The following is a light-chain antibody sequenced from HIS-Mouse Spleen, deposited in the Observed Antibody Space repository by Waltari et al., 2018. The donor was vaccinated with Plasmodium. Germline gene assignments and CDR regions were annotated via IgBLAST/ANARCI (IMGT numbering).Light chain of an antibody. J-gene: IGKJ3*01. CDR3: QQYNNWPPIT. V-gene: IGKV3-15*01. CDR1: QSVSSN. Sequence: EIVMTQSPATLSVSPGEKATLSSRASQSVSSNFAWSQQKPGQAPRLLIYGASTRATGIPARFSGSGSGTEFTLTISSMQSEDFAVYYCQQYNNWPPITFGPGTKVDIK. CDR2: GAS.